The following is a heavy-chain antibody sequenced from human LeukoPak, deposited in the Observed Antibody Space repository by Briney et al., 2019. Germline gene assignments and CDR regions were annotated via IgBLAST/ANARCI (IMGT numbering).Heavy chain of an antibody. Sequence: GGSLRLSCAASGVTFSSYAMSWVRQAPGKGLEWVSAIIGGGGSTYYADSVKGRFTISRDNSKNTLYVQMNSLRAEDTAVYYCVRPRGIAAAGIFGDFDYWGQGILVTVSS. CDR3: VRPRGIAAAGIFGDFDY. J-gene: IGHJ4*02. CDR1: GVTFSSYA. D-gene: IGHD6-13*01. V-gene: IGHV3-23*01. CDR2: IIGGGGST.